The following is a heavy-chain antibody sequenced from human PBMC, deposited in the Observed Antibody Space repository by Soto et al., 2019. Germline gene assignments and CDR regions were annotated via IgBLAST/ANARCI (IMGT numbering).Heavy chain of an antibody. CDR3: AKVRIAAAGTVF. V-gene: IGHV3-23*01. Sequence: PGGSLSLSCAASGFTFSSYAMSWVRQAPGTGLGWVSAISGSGGSTYYADSVKGQFTISRDNTKNTLYLQMNSLRAEGTAVYYCAKVRIAAAGTVFWGQGTLVTVSS. CDR1: GFTFSSYA. J-gene: IGHJ4*02. CDR2: ISGSGGST. D-gene: IGHD6-13*01.